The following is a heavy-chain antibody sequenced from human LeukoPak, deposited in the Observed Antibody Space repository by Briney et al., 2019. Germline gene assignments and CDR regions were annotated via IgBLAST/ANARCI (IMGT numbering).Heavy chain of an antibody. J-gene: IGHJ4*02. CDR2: ISGSGGST. D-gene: IGHD5-18*01. CDR3: AKDPGGYSYGPQLDY. V-gene: IGHV3-23*01. CDR1: GFTFSSYA. Sequence: QPGGSLRLSCATSGFTFSSYAMSWVRQAPGKGLEWVSAISGSGGSTYYADSVKGRFTISRDSSKNTLYLQMNSLRAEDTAVYYCAKDPGGYSYGPQLDYWGQGTLVTVSS.